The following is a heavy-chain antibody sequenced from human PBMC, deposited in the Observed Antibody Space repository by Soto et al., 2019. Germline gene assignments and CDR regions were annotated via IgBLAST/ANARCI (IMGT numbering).Heavy chain of an antibody. CDR2: IYYSGST. D-gene: IGHD3-16*01. CDR3: ARERGTVGDFDY. Sequence: QVQLQESGPGLVKPSETLSLTCTVSGGSISSYYWSWILQPPGKGLEWIGYIYYSGSTNYNPSLKSRVTISVDTSKNQFSLKLSSVTAADTAVYYCARERGTVGDFDYWGQGTLVTVSS. V-gene: IGHV4-59*01. J-gene: IGHJ4*02. CDR1: GGSISSYY.